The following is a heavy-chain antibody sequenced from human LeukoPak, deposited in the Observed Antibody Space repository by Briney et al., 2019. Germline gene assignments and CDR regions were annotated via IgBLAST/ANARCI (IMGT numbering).Heavy chain of an antibody. D-gene: IGHD3-10*01. J-gene: IGHJ3*01. CDR1: GGTFRSYA. Sequence: GASVKVSCKASGGTFRSYAISWVRQAPGQGLEWMGWISAYNGNTNYAQKLQGRVTMTTDTSTSTAYMELRSLRSDDTAVYYCARSGSGITMVRGVIHVNWGQGTMVTVSS. CDR2: ISAYNGNT. V-gene: IGHV1-18*01. CDR3: ARSGSGITMVRGVIHVN.